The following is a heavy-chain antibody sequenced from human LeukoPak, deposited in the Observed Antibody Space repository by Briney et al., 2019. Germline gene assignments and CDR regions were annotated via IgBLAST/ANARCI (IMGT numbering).Heavy chain of an antibody. D-gene: IGHD2/OR15-2a*01. J-gene: IGHJ4*02. Sequence: GGSLRLSCVASGFTFSTFGMSWVRQAPGKGLEWVSSISDTGGYTYYADSMKGRFTIFRDNSKNTLYLQMNSLRAEDTAVYHCANGGSMAHEKIHNWGQGTLVTVSS. CDR1: GFTFSTFG. V-gene: IGHV3-23*01. CDR3: ANGGSMAHEKIHN. CDR2: ISDTGGYT.